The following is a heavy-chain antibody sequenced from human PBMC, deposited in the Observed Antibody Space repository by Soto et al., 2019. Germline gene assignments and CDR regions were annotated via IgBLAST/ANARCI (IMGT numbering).Heavy chain of an antibody. D-gene: IGHD6-6*01. Sequence: EVQLVESGGGLVKPGGSLRLSCAASGFTFSSYSMNWVRQAPGKGLEWVSSISSSSSYIYYADSVKGRFTISSDNAKNSLYLQMNSLRAEDTAGYYCARDLYSSSARYFDYWGQGTLVTVSS. CDR3: ARDLYSSSARYFDY. J-gene: IGHJ4*02. CDR1: GFTFSSYS. V-gene: IGHV3-21*01. CDR2: ISSSSSYI.